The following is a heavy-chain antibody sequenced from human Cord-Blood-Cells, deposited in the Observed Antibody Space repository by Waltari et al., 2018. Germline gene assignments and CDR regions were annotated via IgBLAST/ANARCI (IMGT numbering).Heavy chain of an antibody. D-gene: IGHD3-10*01. CDR3: ARGVGYYYGSGSYYDAFDI. V-gene: IGHV5-51*01. CDR1: GYSFTSYW. CDR2: IYPGDSDT. Sequence: EVQLVQSGAEVKKPGESLKISCKGSGYSFTSYWIGWVRQMPGKGLEWMGIIYPGDSDTIYSPSFQGQGTISADKSISTAYLQWSSLKASDTAMYYCARGVGYYYGSGSYYDAFDIWGQGTMVTVSS. J-gene: IGHJ3*02.